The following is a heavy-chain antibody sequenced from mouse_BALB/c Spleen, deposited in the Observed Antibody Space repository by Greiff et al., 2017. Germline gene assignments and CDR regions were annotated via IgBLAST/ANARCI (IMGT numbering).Heavy chain of an antibody. CDR2: ISTYYGDA. J-gene: IGHJ3*01. V-gene: IGHV1S137*01. D-gene: IGHD2-4*01. CDR3: ERGAMITAGGSWFAY. Sequence: QVQLQQSGAELVRPGVSVKFSCKGSGYTFTDYAMHWVKQSHAKSLEWIGVISTYYGDASYNQKFKGKATMTVDKSSSTAYMELARLTSEDSAIYYCERGAMITAGGSWFAYWGQGTLVTVSA. CDR1: GYTFTDYA.